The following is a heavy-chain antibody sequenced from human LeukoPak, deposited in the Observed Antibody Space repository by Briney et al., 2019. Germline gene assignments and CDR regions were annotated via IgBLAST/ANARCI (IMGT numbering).Heavy chain of an antibody. CDR3: AKDRNAELSGSGSYPPSFDY. V-gene: IGHV3-30*18. D-gene: IGHD3-10*01. Sequence: GGSLRLSCAASGFTFSSYGMHWVRQAPGKGLEWVAVISYDGSNKYYADSVKGRFTISRDNSKNTLYLQMNSLRAEDTAVYYCAKDRNAELSGSGSYPPSFDYWGQGTLVTVSS. CDR2: ISYDGSNK. J-gene: IGHJ4*02. CDR1: GFTFSSYG.